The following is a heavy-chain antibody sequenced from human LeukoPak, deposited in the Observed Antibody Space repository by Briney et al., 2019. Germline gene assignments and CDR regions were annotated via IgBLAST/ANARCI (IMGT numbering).Heavy chain of an antibody. Sequence: PGGSLRLSCAASGFTVSSNYMSWVRQAPGKGLEWVSVIYSGGSTYYADSVKGRFTISRDNSKNTLYLQMNSLRAEDTAVYYCARDLYDYGDHVVGYWGQGTLVTDSS. J-gene: IGHJ4*02. CDR1: GFTVSSNY. CDR2: IYSGGST. D-gene: IGHD4-17*01. V-gene: IGHV3-66*02. CDR3: ARDLYDYGDHVVGY.